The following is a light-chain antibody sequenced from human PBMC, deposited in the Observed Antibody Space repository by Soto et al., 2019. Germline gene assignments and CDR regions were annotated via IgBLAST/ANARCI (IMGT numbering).Light chain of an antibody. CDR2: GAS. Sequence: EIVLTQSPGTLSLSPGERATLSCRASQSVNSIYLAWYQQKPGQASRLLIYGASSRATGIPDRFSGSGSGTDFALTISRLEPEDFALYYCQQYGGSPRTFGQGTKVEL. V-gene: IGKV3-20*01. J-gene: IGKJ1*01. CDR1: QSVNSIY. CDR3: QQYGGSPRT.